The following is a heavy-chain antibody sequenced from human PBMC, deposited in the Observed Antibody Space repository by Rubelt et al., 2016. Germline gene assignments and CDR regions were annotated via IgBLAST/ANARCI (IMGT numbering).Heavy chain of an antibody. CDR2: IKQDGSDK. D-gene: IGHD6-19*01. Sequence: VQLQESGPGLVKPSETLSLTCTVSGYSISSGYYWGWIRQPPGKGLEWVANIKQDGSDKYYVDSVKGRFTISRDNAKNSWYRRRNSLGAEDTAVYYGATEGSGWYPFEFWGQGTLVTVSS. CDR1: GYSISSGYY. V-gene: IGHV3-7*01. J-gene: IGHJ4*02. CDR3: ATEGSGWYPFEF.